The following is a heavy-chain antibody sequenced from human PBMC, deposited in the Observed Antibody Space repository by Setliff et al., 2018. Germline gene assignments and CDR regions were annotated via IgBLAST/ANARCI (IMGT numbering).Heavy chain of an antibody. J-gene: IGHJ5*02. Sequence: SETLSLTCTVSGASISDYYWTWIRQPAGKELEWIGRVSASGSTTYNPSLKSRVTMSVDTSRSQISLNLTSVTAADTAMYYCARERTIFGILVISGWFDPWGQGTVVTSPQ. CDR2: VSASGST. CDR1: GASISDYY. CDR3: ARERTIFGILVISGWFDP. D-gene: IGHD3-3*01. V-gene: IGHV4-4*07.